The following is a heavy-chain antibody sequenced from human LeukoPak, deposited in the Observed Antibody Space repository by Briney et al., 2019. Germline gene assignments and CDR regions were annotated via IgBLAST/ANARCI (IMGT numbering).Heavy chain of an antibody. CDR3: ARDPSRDGSGSRRGY. Sequence: GGSLRLSCAASGFTFRSYWMHWVRQAPGKGLVWVSRINSDGSSTTYADSVKGRFTISRDNAKNTLYLQMNSLRAGDTAVYYCARDPSRDGSGSRRGYWGQGTLVTVSS. CDR2: INSDGSST. V-gene: IGHV3-74*01. D-gene: IGHD3-10*01. CDR1: GFTFRSYW. J-gene: IGHJ4*02.